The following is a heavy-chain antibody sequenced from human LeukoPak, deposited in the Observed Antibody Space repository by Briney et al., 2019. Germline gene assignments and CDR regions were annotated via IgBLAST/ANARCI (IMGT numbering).Heavy chain of an antibody. CDR1: GFTLSSYA. D-gene: IGHD2-2*02. J-gene: IGHJ4*02. Sequence: GGSLRLSCAASGFTLSSYAMSWVRQAPGKGLEWVSAISGSGGSTYYADSVKGRFTISRDNSKNTLYLQMNSLRAEDTAVYYCAKGYCSSTSCYTVFDYWGQGTLVTVSS. CDR3: AKGYCSSTSCYTVFDY. V-gene: IGHV3-23*01. CDR2: ISGSGGST.